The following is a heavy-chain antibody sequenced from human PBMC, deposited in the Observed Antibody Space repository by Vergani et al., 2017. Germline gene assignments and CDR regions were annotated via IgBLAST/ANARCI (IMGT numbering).Heavy chain of an antibody. J-gene: IGHJ4*02. D-gene: IGHD1-14*01. V-gene: IGHV4-39*01. CDR3: ASPSVSVRWNHHFDY. Sequence: QLQLQESGPGLVKPSETLSLTCTVSGGSISSSSYYWGWLRQPPGKGLEWIGSIYYSGSTYYNPSLKSRVTISVDTSKNQFSLKLSSVTAADTAVYYCASPSVSVRWNHHFDYWGQGTLVTVSS. CDR2: IYYSGST. CDR1: GGSISSSSYY.